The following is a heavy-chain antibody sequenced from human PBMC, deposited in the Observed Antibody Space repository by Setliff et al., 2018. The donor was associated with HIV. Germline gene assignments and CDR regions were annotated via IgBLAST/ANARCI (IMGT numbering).Heavy chain of an antibody. CDR3: AKGREWERYNWFDP. CDR1: GFTSSDYW. V-gene: IGHV3-7*03. J-gene: IGHJ5*02. D-gene: IGHD1-26*01. CDR2: IKQDASEK. Sequence: GGSLRLSCAASGFTSSDYWMSWVRQAPGKGPEWVAHIKQDASEKYFVDSVKGRFIISRDNSKNTLYLQMNSLRAEDTALYYCAKGREWERYNWFDPWGQGTLVTVSS.